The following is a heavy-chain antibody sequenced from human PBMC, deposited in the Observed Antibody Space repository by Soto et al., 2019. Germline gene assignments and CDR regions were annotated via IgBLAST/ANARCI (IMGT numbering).Heavy chain of an antibody. CDR3: ARHGKYCSGGSCYSGYYYYYMDV. D-gene: IGHD2-15*01. J-gene: IGHJ6*03. CDR1: GYSFTSYW. CDR2: IYPGDSDT. V-gene: IGHV5-51*01. Sequence: PGESLKISCKGSGYSFTSYWIGWVRQIPGKGLEWMGIIYPGDSDTRYSPSFQGQVTISADKSISTAYLQWSSLKASDTAMYYCARHGKYCSGGSCYSGYYYYYMDVWGKGTTVTVSS.